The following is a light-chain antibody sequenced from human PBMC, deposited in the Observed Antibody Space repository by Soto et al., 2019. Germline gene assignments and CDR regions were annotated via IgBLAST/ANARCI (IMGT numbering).Light chain of an antibody. Sequence: QLVLTQPPSVSGAPGQRVTISCTGTSSNIGAGYDVHWYQQLPGTAPKLLIYRNNNRPSGVPDRFSGSRSATSASLAITGLQAEDEADYYCQSYDRSLLDYVFGTGTKLTVL. CDR3: QSYDRSLLDYV. CDR2: RNN. V-gene: IGLV1-40*01. CDR1: SSNIGAGYD. J-gene: IGLJ1*01.